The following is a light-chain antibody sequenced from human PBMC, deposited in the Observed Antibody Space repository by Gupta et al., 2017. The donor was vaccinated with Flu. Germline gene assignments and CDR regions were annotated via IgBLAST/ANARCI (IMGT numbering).Light chain of an antibody. CDR3: SSYAGSNTMI. J-gene: IGLJ2*01. CDR2: EVT. CDR1: SADIGIFDF. V-gene: IGLV2-8*01. Sequence: QSALPQPPSASGSPGQSVTISCTGTSADIGIFDFVSWYQQHPDKAPKLMIYEVTKRPSGVPDRFSGSKSGTTASLTVSGLQAEDEGDYYCSSYAGSNTMIFGGGTKLTVL.